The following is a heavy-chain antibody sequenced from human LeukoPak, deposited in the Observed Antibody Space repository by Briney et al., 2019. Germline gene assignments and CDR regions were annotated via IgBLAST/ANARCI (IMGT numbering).Heavy chain of an antibody. D-gene: IGHD4-17*01. CDR1: GYTFTSYY. CDR2: INPSGGST. V-gene: IGHV1-46*01. CDR3: ARDQRDGDYGTLFDY. J-gene: IGHJ4*02. Sequence: GASVKVSCKASGYTFTSYYMHWVRQAPGQGLEWMGIINPSGGSTSYAQKFQGRVTMTRDTSTSTVYMELSSLRSEDTAMYYCARDQRDGDYGTLFDYWGQGTLVTVSS.